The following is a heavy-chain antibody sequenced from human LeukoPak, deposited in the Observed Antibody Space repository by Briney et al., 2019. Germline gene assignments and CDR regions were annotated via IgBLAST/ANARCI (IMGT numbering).Heavy chain of an antibody. V-gene: IGHV3-23*01. J-gene: IGHJ4*02. CDR3: AKAAAERCSSIKCYPFDS. D-gene: IGHD2-2*01. Sequence: GGSLRLSCAASGFTFNNYGMHWVRQAPGKGLEWVASIIGPGGDTYHANSVRGRFTVSRDNSKNTLYLQVSNLRVEDTALYYCAKAAAERCSSIKCYPFDSWGQGTLVAVSS. CDR2: IIGPGGDT. CDR1: GFTFNNYG.